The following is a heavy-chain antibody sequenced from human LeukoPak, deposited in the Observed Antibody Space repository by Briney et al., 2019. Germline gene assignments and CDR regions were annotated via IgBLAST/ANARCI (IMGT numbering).Heavy chain of an antibody. J-gene: IGHJ5*02. Sequence: SETLSLTCSVSGGSITTSSYYWSWIRQPPGKGLEWIGYIYYSGSTNYNPSLKSRVTISVDTSKNQFSLKLSSVTAADTAVYYCARDLVPGNWFDPWGQGTLVTVSS. CDR3: ARDLVPGNWFDP. V-gene: IGHV4-61*01. CDR2: IYYSGST. D-gene: IGHD2-2*01. CDR1: GGSITTSSYY.